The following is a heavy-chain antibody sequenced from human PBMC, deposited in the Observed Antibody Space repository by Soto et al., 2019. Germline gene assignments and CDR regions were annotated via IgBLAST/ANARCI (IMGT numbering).Heavy chain of an antibody. CDR2: IYYSGST. V-gene: IGHV4-59*01. J-gene: IGHJ5*02. CDR3: AGTDYYDSSGYYYGWFDP. Sequence: SETLSLTCTVSGGSISSYYWSWIRQPPGKGLEWIGYIYYSGSTNYNPSLKSRVTISVDTSKNQFSLKLSSVTAADTAVYYCAGTDYYDSSGYYYGWFDPWGQGTLVTVSS. D-gene: IGHD3-22*01. CDR1: GGSISSYY.